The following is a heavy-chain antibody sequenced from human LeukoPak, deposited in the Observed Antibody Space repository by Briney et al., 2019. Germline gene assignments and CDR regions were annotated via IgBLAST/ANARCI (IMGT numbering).Heavy chain of an antibody. V-gene: IGHV5-51*01. D-gene: IGHD3-3*01. CDR3: ARQRLRYLDWSVDS. Sequence: GESLKISCKGSGYSFTSYWIGWVRQMPGKGLEWMGIIYPGDSDTRYSPSSQGQVTISVDKSINTAYLQWSSLKASDTAVYYCARQRLRYLDWSVDSWGQGTLVTVSS. CDR1: GYSFTSYW. CDR2: IYPGDSDT. J-gene: IGHJ4*02.